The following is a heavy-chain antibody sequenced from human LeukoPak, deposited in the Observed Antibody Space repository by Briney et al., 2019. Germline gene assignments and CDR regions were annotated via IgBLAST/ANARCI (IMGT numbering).Heavy chain of an antibody. J-gene: IGHJ4*02. Sequence: PGGSMSLSWAAYGFTLSDYYMSWIRQAPGEGLEWVSYISSSGSTIYYADSVKGRFTISRDNAKNSLYLQMNSLRAEDTAVYYCATDNYSSIDYWGQGALETVSS. CDR2: ISSSGSTI. CDR3: ATDNYSSIDY. V-gene: IGHV3-11*01. CDR1: GFTLSDYY. D-gene: IGHD5-18*01.